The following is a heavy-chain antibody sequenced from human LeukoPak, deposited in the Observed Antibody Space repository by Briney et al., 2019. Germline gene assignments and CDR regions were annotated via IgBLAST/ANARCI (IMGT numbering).Heavy chain of an antibody. V-gene: IGHV3-53*01. CDR1: GFTVSSNY. D-gene: IGHD3-22*01. Sequence: QPGGSLRLSCAASGFTVSSNYMSWVRQAPGKGLEWVSVIYSGGSTYYADSVKGRFTISRDNPKNTLYLQMNSLRAEDTAVYYCAREADSSGYYYVRYFDLWGRGTLVTVSS. CDR3: AREADSSGYYYVRYFDL. J-gene: IGHJ2*01. CDR2: IYSGGST.